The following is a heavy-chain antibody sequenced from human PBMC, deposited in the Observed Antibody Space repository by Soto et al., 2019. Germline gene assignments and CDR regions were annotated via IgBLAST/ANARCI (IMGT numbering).Heavy chain of an antibody. J-gene: IGHJ6*02. D-gene: IGHD3-10*01. V-gene: IGHV3-53*01. Sequence: PGGSLRLSCAASGFTVSSNYMSWVRQAPGKGLEWVSVIYSGGSTYYADSVKGRFTISRDNSKNTLYLQMNSLRAEDTAVYYCARFRSDYYGSGSYAMGYYYGMDVWGQGTTVTVSS. CDR2: IYSGGST. CDR1: GFTVSSNY. CDR3: ARFRSDYYGSGSYAMGYYYGMDV.